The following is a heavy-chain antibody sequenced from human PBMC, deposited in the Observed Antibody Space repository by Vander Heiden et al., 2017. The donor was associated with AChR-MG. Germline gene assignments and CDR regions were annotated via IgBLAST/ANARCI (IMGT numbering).Heavy chain of an antibody. CDR3: AKGANNWNYRSWFDP. CDR1: GFTFRSYG. V-gene: IGHV3-30*18. D-gene: IGHD1-7*01. J-gene: IGHJ5*02. CDR2: ISYDGSEK. Sequence: QVQLVDSGGGVVQPGRSLRLSCAASGFTFRSYGMDWVRQAPGKGLEWVAVISYDGSEKYYADSVKGRFTISRDNSKNTLYLQMNSLRAEDTAVYYCAKGANNWNYRSWFDPWGQGTLVTVSS.